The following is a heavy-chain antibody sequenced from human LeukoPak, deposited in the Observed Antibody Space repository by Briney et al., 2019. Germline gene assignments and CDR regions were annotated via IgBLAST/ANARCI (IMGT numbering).Heavy chain of an antibody. D-gene: IGHD6-13*01. V-gene: IGHV3-13*01. CDR3: ARSPAVGSSWYRSQYFDY. J-gene: IGHJ4*02. Sequence: GGSLRLSCAASGFTVSSNYMSWVRQAPGKGLEWVSAIGTASDTYYPGSVKGRFTISRENAKNSLYLQMNSLRAGDTAVYYCARSPAVGSSWYRSQYFDYWGQGTLVTVSS. CDR2: IGTASDT. CDR1: GFTVSSNY.